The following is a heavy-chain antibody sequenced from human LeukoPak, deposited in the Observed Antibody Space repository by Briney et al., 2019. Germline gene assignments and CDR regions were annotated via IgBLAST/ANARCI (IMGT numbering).Heavy chain of an antibody. D-gene: IGHD4-17*01. CDR2: INPNSGGT. J-gene: IGHJ4*02. Sequence: GASVTVSCKASGYTFTSYYMHWVRQAPGQGLEWMGWINPNSGGTNYAQKFQGRVTMTRDTSISTAYMELSRLRSDDTAVYYCARVPQYGDYGDYWGQGTLVTVSS. CDR3: ARVPQYGDYGDY. CDR1: GYTFTSYY. V-gene: IGHV1-2*02.